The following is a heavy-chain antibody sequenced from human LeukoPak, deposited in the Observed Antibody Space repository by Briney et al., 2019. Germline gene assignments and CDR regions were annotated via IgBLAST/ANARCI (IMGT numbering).Heavy chain of an antibody. Sequence: SETLSLTCTVSGGSISSYYWSWIRQPPGKGLEWIGYIYYSGSTNYNPSLKSRVTISVDTSKNQFPLKLSSVTAADTAVYYCARESRKDIVVVPAAYFDYWGQGTLVTVSS. CDR2: IYYSGST. J-gene: IGHJ4*02. CDR1: GGSISSYY. D-gene: IGHD2-2*01. CDR3: ARESRKDIVVVPAAYFDY. V-gene: IGHV4-59*12.